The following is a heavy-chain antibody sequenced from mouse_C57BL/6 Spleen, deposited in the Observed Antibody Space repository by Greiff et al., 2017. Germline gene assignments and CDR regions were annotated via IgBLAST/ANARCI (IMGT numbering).Heavy chain of an antibody. CDR3: ARTGDYGPRYFDV. J-gene: IGHJ1*03. D-gene: IGHD2-4*01. CDR1: GYTFTSYW. CDR2: INPSNGGT. V-gene: IGHV1-53*01. Sequence: QVQLQQPGTELVKPGASVKLSCKASGYTFTSYWMHWVKQRPGQGLEWIGNINPSNGGTNYNEKFKSKATLTVDTSTSTAYMQLSSLTSEDSAVYYCARTGDYGPRYFDVWGTGTTVTVSS.